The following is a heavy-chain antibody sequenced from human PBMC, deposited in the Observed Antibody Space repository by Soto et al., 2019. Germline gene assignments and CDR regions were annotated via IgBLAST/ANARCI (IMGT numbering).Heavy chain of an antibody. Sequence: PSETLSLTCEVSGVSVSNRTHYWTWIRQPPGKGLEWIGFLYYGGTNYNPPLKSRLTIALDTSKNQISLILSSVTAADTAAYYCVRELGLTARADDKYYYYALDVWGQGTTVTVSS. CDR3: VRELGLTARADDKYYYYALDV. V-gene: IGHV4-61*01. D-gene: IGHD3-22*01. CDR1: GVSVSNRTHY. J-gene: IGHJ6*02. CDR2: LYYGGT.